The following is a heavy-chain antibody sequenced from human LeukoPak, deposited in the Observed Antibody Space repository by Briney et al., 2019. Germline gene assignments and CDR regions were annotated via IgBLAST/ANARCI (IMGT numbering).Heavy chain of an antibody. Sequence: GESLKISCKGSGYSFTSYWIGWVRQMPGKGLEWMGIIYPGDSDTRYSPSFQGQVTISADKSISTAYLQWSSLKASDTAMYYCARGVYSSMYSYYYYMDVWGKGTTVTVSS. CDR2: IYPGDSDT. D-gene: IGHD6-13*01. J-gene: IGHJ6*03. CDR3: ARGVYSSMYSYYYYMDV. CDR1: GYSFTSYW. V-gene: IGHV5-51*01.